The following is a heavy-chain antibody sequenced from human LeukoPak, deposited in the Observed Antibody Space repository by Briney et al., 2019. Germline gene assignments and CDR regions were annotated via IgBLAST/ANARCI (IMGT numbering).Heavy chain of an antibody. CDR3: ARGRGYCTNGVCPSYYMDV. CDR1: GDSVSSNSAA. CDR2: TYYRSKWYN. Sequence: SQTLSLTCAISGDSVSSNSAAWNWIRQSPSRGLEWLGRTYYRSKWYNDYAVSVKSRITINPDTSKNQFSLQLNSVTPEDTAVYYCARGRGYCTNGVCPSYYMDVWGKGTTVTVSS. V-gene: IGHV6-1*01. J-gene: IGHJ6*03. D-gene: IGHD2-8*01.